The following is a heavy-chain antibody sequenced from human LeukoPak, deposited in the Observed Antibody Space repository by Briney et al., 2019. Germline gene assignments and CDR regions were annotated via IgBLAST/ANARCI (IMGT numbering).Heavy chain of an antibody. CDR1: GFTVSSNY. D-gene: IGHD3-10*02. V-gene: IGHV3-66*01. Sequence: GGSLRLSCAASGFTVSSNYMSWVRQAPGKGLEWVSVIYSGGSTYYADSVKGRFTISRDNSKNTLYLQMNSLRAEDTAVYYCARVSMFGELFLNWFDPWGQGTLVTVSS. J-gene: IGHJ5*02. CDR3: ARVSMFGELFLNWFDP. CDR2: IYSGGST.